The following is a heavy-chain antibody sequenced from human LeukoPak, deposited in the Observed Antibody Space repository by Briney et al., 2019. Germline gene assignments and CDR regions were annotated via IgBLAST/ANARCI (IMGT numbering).Heavy chain of an antibody. CDR3: ASNFPPDYGDSVVSDS. V-gene: IGHV1-18*01. CDR2: ISAYNGNT. D-gene: IGHD4-17*01. Sequence: ASVKVSCKASGYTFTSYGISWVRQAPGQGLEWMGWISAYNGNTNYAQKLQVRVTMTTDTSTSTAYMELRSLRSEATAAYYCASNFPPDYGDSVVSDSWGQGTLVTVSS. CDR1: GYTFTSYG. J-gene: IGHJ4*02.